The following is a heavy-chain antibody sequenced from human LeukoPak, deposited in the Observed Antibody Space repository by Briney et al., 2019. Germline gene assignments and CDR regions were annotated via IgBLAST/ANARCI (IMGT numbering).Heavy chain of an antibody. J-gene: IGHJ4*02. CDR3: ARGLGGNYRG. CDR2: INHSGST. V-gene: IGHV4-34*01. D-gene: IGHD1-26*01. Sequence: PSETLSLTCAVYGGSFSGYYWSWIRQPPGKGLEWIGEINHSGSTNYNPSLKSRVTISVDTSKNQFSLKLSSVTAADTAVYYCARGLGGNYRGWGQGTLVTVSS. CDR1: GGSFSGYY.